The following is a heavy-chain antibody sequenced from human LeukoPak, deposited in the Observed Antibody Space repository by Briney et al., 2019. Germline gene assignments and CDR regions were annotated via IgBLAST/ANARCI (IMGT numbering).Heavy chain of an antibody. CDR1: GFTFSNCN. Sequence: GGSLRLSCAASGFTFSNCNMNWVRQAPGKGLEWVSSISSSSSYIYYADSVKGRFTISRDNAKNSLYLQMNSLRAEDTAVYYCASRGSSFYWGQGTLVTVSS. CDR3: ASRGSSFY. D-gene: IGHD3-10*01. CDR2: ISSSSSYI. J-gene: IGHJ4*02. V-gene: IGHV3-21*01.